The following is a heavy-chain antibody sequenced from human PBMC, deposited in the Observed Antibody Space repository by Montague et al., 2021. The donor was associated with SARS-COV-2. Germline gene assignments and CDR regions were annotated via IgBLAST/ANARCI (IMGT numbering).Heavy chain of an antibody. V-gene: IGHV4-59*01. D-gene: IGHD3-22*01. CDR2: IYYRGST. Sequence: SETLSLTCTVSGGSITSYYWSWIRQSPGKGLEWIGYIYYRGSTNYNPSLKSRVTISVDTSKNQFSLKLSSVTAADTAVYYCARRGMGYDSSCYPPDAFDIWGQGTMVTVSS. CDR3: ARRGMGYDSSCYPPDAFDI. CDR1: GGSITSYY. J-gene: IGHJ3*02.